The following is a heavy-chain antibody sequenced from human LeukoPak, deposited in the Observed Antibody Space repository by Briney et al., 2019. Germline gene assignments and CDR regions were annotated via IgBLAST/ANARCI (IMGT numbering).Heavy chain of an antibody. V-gene: IGHV1-69*04. J-gene: IGHJ4*02. D-gene: IGHD5-12*01. Sequence: PVKVSCKASGGTFSSYAISWVRQAPGQGLEWMGRIIPILGIANYAQKFQGRVTITADKSTSTAYMELSSLRSEDTAVYYCASGGGDAAYSGYDFDYWGQGTLVTVSS. CDR2: IIPILGIA. CDR3: ASGGGDAAYSGYDFDY. CDR1: GGTFSSYA.